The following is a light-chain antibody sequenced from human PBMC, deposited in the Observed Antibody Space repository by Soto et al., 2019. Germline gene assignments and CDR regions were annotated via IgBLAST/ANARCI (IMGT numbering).Light chain of an antibody. V-gene: IGKV3-15*01. CDR1: QSVSYN. CDR3: QQYKNWSQLT. J-gene: IGKJ4*01. CDR2: GAF. Sequence: EIVMTQSPATLSVSPGERATLSCRASQSVSYNLAWYQQKPGQGPRLLIYGAFTRATGIPARFSGSGSGTEFTLTISSLQSEDFGVYYCQQYKNWSQLTFGGGTKVEIK.